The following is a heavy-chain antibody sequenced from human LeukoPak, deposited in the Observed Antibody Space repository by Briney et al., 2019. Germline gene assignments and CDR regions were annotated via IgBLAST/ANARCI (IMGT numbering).Heavy chain of an antibody. Sequence: SETLSLTCTVSGGSISSYYWSWIRQPPGKGLEWIGYIYYSGSTNYNPSLKSQVTISVDTSKNQFSLKLSSVTAADTAVYYCASTTGHYYGMDVWGQGTTVTVSS. V-gene: IGHV4-59*08. J-gene: IGHJ6*02. CDR1: GGSISSYY. CDR3: ASTTGHYYGMDV. CDR2: IYYSGST. D-gene: IGHD2-2*01.